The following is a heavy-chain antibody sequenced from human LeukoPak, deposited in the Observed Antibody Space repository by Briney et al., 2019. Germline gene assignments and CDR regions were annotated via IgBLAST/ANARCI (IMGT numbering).Heavy chain of an antibody. D-gene: IGHD2-2*01. CDR2: IYYSGST. V-gene: IGHV4-28*03. CDR1: GYSISSSNW. Sequence: SDTLSLTCAVSGYSISSSNWWGWIRQPPGKGLEWIGYIYYSGSTYYNPSLKSRVTISVDTSKNQFSLKLSSVTAADTAVYYCARGIRDIVVVPAANPFDYWGQGTLVTVSS. J-gene: IGHJ4*02. CDR3: ARGIRDIVVVPAANPFDY.